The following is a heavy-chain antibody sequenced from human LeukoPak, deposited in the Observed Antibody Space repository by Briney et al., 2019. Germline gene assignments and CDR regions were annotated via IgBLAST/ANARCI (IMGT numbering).Heavy chain of an antibody. CDR2: IKQDGSEK. CDR3: SKEKSTVLTPGVDY. V-gene: IGHV3-7*01. Sequence: PGGSLRLSCAASGFTFSSYWMSWVRQAPGKGLEWVANIKQDGSEKYYVDSVKGRFTISRDNAKNSLYLQMNSLRAEDTAVYYCSKEKSTVLTPGVDYWGKGTLVTVSS. CDR1: GFTFSSYW. D-gene: IGHD4-23*01. J-gene: IGHJ4*02.